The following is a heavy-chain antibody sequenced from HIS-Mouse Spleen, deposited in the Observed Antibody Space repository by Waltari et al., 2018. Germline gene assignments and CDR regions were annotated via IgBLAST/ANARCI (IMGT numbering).Heavy chain of an antibody. V-gene: IGHV2-70*15. Sequence: QVTLRESGPALVKPTQTLTLTCTFSGFSLSTSGMCVRWLRQPPGKALEWLASIDWDDDKYYSTSLKTRLTISKDTSKNQVVLTMTNMDPVDTATYYCARIAEGYSSGWYAFDYWGQGTLVTVSS. CDR2: IDWDDDK. J-gene: IGHJ4*02. CDR1: GFSLSTSGMC. D-gene: IGHD6-19*01. CDR3: ARIAEGYSSGWYAFDY.